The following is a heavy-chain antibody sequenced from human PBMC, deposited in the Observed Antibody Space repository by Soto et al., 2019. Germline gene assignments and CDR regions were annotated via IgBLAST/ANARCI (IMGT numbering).Heavy chain of an antibody. J-gene: IGHJ4*02. D-gene: IGHD4-17*01. CDR1: GGSISSYY. Sequence: QVQLQESGPGLVKPSETLSLTCTVSGGSISSYYWSWIRQPPGKGLEWIGYIYYSGSTNYNPPLKSRLTISVDTSKNQFSLNLSSVTAADTAVYYCARRYGDYFDYWGQGTLVTVSS. CDR3: ARRYGDYFDY. V-gene: IGHV4-59*08. CDR2: IYYSGST.